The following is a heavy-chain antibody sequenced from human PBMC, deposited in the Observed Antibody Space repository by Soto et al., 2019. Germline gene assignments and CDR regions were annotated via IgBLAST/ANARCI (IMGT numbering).Heavy chain of an antibody. J-gene: IGHJ4*02. D-gene: IGHD1-26*01. CDR1: GFTFSAHY. Sequence: EVQLVESGGGLVQPGGSLRLSCAASGFTFSAHYMAWVRQPPGKGLEWVGRIKNKANSYPTEYAASVEGRFTISREDSQNSLYLQMNSLKTEDTAVYYCARVSLVGPSGGRYFDYWGQGSQVAVSS. CDR3: ARVSLVGPSGGRYFDY. V-gene: IGHV3-72*01. CDR2: IKNKANSYPT.